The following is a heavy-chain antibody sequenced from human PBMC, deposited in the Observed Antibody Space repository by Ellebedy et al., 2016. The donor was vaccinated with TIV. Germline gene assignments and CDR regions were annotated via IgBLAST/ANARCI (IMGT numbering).Heavy chain of an antibody. V-gene: IGHV4-39*01. D-gene: IGHD5-18*01. CDR3: ASPTRGYTHGFDY. CDR2: VYFSGRT. Sequence: MPSETLSLTCTVSGGSISSRNYYWGWIRQPPGKGLEWIGSVYFSGRTYYNPSFKSRVTTSVDTSQNQFSLKLSSVTAADTAVYYCASPTRGYTHGFDYWGQGLLVTVSS. J-gene: IGHJ4*02. CDR1: GGSISSRNYY.